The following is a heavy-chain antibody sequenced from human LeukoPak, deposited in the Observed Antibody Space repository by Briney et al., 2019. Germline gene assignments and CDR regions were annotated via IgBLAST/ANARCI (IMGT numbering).Heavy chain of an antibody. CDR3: ATSALKYCSSTSCYDPMVG. CDR1: GYTLTELS. V-gene: IGHV1-24*01. CDR2: FDPEDGET. J-gene: IGHJ4*02. D-gene: IGHD2-2*01. Sequence: GASVKVSCKVSGYTLTELSMHWVRQAPGKGLEWMGGFDPEDGETIYAQKFQGRVTMTEDTSTDTAYMELSSLRSEDTAAYYCATSALKYCSSTSCYDPMVGWGQGTLVTVSS.